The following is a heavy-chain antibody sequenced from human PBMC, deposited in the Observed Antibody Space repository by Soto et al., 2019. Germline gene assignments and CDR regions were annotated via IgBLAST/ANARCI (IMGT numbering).Heavy chain of an antibody. D-gene: IGHD3-10*01. V-gene: IGHV4-59*01. CDR1: GGSISSYY. CDR2: IYYSGST. J-gene: IGHJ4*02. CDR3: ARGGLLWFGDPAPIDY. Sequence: KPSETLSLTCTVSGGSISSYYWSWIRQPPGKGLEWIGYIYYSGSTNYNPSLKSRVTISVDTSKNQFSLKLSSVTAADTAVYYCARGGLLWFGDPAPIDYWGQGTLVTVSS.